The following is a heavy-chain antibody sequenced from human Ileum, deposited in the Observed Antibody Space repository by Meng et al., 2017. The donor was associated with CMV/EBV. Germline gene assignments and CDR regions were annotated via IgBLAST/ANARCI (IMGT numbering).Heavy chain of an antibody. J-gene: IGHJ4*02. V-gene: IGHV1-2*02. CDR2: INPNSGGT. CDR1: GYTFSDYY. Sequence: ASVKVSCKASGYTFSDYYMHWVRQAPGQGLEWMGWINPNSGGTNYAQNFQGRVTMTRDTSISTAYMELSGLRSDDTAVYYCTRDLESSTASLPRRTLVEYWGQGTLVTVSS. D-gene: IGHD6-6*01. CDR3: TRDLESSTASLPRRTLVEY.